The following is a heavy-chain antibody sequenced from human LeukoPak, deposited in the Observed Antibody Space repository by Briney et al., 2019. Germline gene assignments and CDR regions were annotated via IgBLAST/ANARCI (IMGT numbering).Heavy chain of an antibody. J-gene: IGHJ3*02. V-gene: IGHV1-8*03. CDR1: GYTFTSYD. CDR3: ARVISGFWTGYYDPFDI. Sequence: GASVKVSCKASGYTFTSYDINWVRQATGQGLEWMGWMNPNSGTAGYAQNFQGRVTITGDTSMSTAYMELSSLRSEDTAVYYCARVISGFWTGYYDPFDIWGQGTMVTVS. D-gene: IGHD3/OR15-3a*01. CDR2: MNPNSGTA.